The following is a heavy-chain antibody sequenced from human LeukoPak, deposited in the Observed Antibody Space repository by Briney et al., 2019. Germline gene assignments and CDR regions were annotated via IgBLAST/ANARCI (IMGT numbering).Heavy chain of an antibody. V-gene: IGHV4-34*01. J-gene: IGHJ4*02. CDR1: GGSFSGYY. D-gene: IGHD3-22*01. CDR3: ARDSDYYDSSGYFDY. Sequence: SETLSLTCAVYGGSFSGYYWSWIRQPPGQGLGWIGEINHSGSTNYNPTLKSRVTISVDTSKNQFSLKLSSVTAADPAVYYYARDSDYYDSSGYFDYWGQGTLVTVSS. CDR2: INHSGST.